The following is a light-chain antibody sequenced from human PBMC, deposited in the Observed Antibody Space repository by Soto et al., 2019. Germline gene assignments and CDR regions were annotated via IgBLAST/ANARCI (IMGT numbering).Light chain of an antibody. CDR2: LEGSGSY. CDR1: SGHSSYI. CDR3: ETWDSNTHV. Sequence: QAVVTQSSSASASLGSSVKLTCTLSSGHSSYIIAWHQQQTGKAPRYLMKLEGSGSYNKGSGVPDRFSGSSSGADRYLTISTLQFEDEADYYCETWDSNTHVFGGGTKLTVL. V-gene: IGLV4-60*02. J-gene: IGLJ3*02.